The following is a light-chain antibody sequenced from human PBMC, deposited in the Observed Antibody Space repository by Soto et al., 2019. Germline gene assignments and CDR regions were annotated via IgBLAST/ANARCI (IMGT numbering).Light chain of an antibody. CDR2: DVS. V-gene: IGKV3-20*01. CDR3: QQYGTSPQT. CDR1: QSVSGTY. Sequence: IVLTQSPGTLSLSPGERATLSCRARQSVSGTYLAWYQQKPGQAPRLLIYDVSSRATGIPDRFSGSGSGADFTLTISRLEPEDFAVYYCQQYGTSPQTFGQGTRLEIK. J-gene: IGKJ5*01.